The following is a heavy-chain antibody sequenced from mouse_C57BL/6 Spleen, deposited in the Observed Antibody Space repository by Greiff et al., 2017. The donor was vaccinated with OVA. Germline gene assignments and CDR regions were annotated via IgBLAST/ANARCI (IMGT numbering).Heavy chain of an antibody. CDR2: IDPNSGST. D-gene: IGHD1-1*01. CDR3: ARSSGLTTVVHY. V-gene: IGHV1-64*01. J-gene: IGHJ4*01. CDR1: GYTFTSYW. Sequence: QVQLQQPGAELVKPGASVKLSCKASGYTFTSYWMHWVKQRPGQGLEWIGMIDPNSGSTNYNEKFKSKATLTVDKSSSTAYMQLSSLTSEDSAVYYCARSSGLTTVVHYWGQGTSVTVSS.